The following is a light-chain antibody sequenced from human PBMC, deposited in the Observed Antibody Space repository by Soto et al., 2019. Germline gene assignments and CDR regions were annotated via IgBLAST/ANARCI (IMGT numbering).Light chain of an antibody. J-gene: IGLJ2*01. Sequence: QAVVTQSPSASASLGASVKLTCTLSSGHSSYAIAWHQQQPEKGPRYLMKLDSDGSHTKGDAIPDRFSGSSSGAERYLTSASLQSEDEADYYCQTWGTGIHVVFGGGTKLTVL. CDR1: SGHSSYA. V-gene: IGLV4-69*01. CDR3: QTWGTGIHVV. CDR2: LDSDGSH.